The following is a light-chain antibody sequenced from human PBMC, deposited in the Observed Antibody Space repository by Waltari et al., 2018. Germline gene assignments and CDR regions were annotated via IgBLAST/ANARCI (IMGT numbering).Light chain of an antibody. Sequence: QLVVTQSSSASASLGASVKLTCTLDSGHSNNIIAWLQQQPAKGPRYLMKINSDGSHGKGDEIPERFSGSSSGAERYLTISNLQSEDEGDYYCQTGGHGTWVFGGGTKLTVL. J-gene: IGLJ3*02. CDR1: SGHSNNI. CDR2: INSDGSH. CDR3: QTGGHGTWV. V-gene: IGLV4-69*01.